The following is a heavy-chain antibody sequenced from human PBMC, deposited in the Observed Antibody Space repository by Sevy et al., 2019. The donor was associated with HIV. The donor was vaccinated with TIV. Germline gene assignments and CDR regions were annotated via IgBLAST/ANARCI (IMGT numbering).Heavy chain of an antibody. D-gene: IGHD2-21*01. Sequence: GGSLRLSCAASGFSFRSYGMHWVRQAPGKGLEWRSYIQYDGSNKDYADSVKGRFTISRDNSKNTLYLQMNRLRVEDTAVFYCVKEGGGEGGDHWGQGTLVTVSS. J-gene: IGHJ4*02. CDR1: GFSFRSYG. CDR3: VKEGGGEGGDH. V-gene: IGHV3-30*02. CDR2: IQYDGSNK.